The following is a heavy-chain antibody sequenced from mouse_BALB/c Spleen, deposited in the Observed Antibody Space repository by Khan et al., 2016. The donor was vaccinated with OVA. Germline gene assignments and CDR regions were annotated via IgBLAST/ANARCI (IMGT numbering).Heavy chain of an antibody. CDR3: ARQPYYHYYVMDY. CDR2: IWSDGST. J-gene: IGHJ4*01. D-gene: IGHD2-10*01. V-gene: IGHV2-6-1*01. CDR1: GFSLTNYG. Sequence: QMQLKESGPGLMAPSQSLSITCTISGFSLTNYGVHWVRQPPGKGLEWLVVIWSDGSTTYNSALKSRLSISKDNSKSQVFLKMNSLQTDDTAMYYCARQPYYHYYVMDYWGQGTSVTVSS.